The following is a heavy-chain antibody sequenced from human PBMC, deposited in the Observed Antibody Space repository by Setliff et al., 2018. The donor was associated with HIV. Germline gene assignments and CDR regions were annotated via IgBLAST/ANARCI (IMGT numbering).Heavy chain of an antibody. CDR2: IWYDGTNI. J-gene: IGHJ4*02. CDR1: GFTFSSHA. D-gene: IGHD6-13*01. V-gene: IGHV3-33*01. CDR3: ARASYSSSWYNIRPFDY. Sequence: RLSCVVSGFTFSSHAMHWVRQAPGKGLEWVAVIWYDGTNIYYADSVKGRFTISRDNSKNTLYLQMNSLRVEDTGVYFCARASYSSSWYNIRPFDYWAQGILVTVSS.